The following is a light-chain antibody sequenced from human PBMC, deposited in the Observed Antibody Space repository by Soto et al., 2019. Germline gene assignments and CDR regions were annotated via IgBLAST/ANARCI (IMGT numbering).Light chain of an antibody. J-gene: IGKJ2*01. CDR2: DAS. CDR3: QQRSDWPMYT. V-gene: IGKV3-11*01. Sequence: ELVLTQSPATLSLSPGERATLSCRASQSVSSYLAWYQQKPGQAPRLLIYDASNRATGIPARFSGSGSGTDFTLTISSLEPEDFAVYYRQQRSDWPMYTFGQGTKLEIK. CDR1: QSVSSY.